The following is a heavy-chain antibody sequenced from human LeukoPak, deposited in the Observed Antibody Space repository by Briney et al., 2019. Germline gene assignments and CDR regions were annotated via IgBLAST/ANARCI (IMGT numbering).Heavy chain of an antibody. Sequence: SETLSLTCTVSGGSISSGGYYWSWIRQHPGKGLEWIGYIYYSGSTYYNPSLKSRVTISVDTSKNQFSLKLSSVTAADTAVYYCAVGITMVRGVIPYYFDYWGQGTLVTVSS. CDR3: AVGITMVRGVIPYYFDY. V-gene: IGHV4-31*03. D-gene: IGHD3-10*01. J-gene: IGHJ4*02. CDR2: IYYSGST. CDR1: GGSISSGGYY.